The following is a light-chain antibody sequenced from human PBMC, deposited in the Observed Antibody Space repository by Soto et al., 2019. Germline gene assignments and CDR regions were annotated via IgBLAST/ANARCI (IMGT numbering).Light chain of an antibody. Sequence: EIVLTQSPATLSLSPGERATLSCRASQNINRFLGWYQQKPGQAPSLLIYDASNRATDIPARFSGSGSGTDFTLTVSSLEPEDFAVYYCQQRSDWPRTFGQGTKLDIK. CDR1: QNINRF. CDR2: DAS. J-gene: IGKJ2*01. CDR3: QQRSDWPRT. V-gene: IGKV3-11*01.